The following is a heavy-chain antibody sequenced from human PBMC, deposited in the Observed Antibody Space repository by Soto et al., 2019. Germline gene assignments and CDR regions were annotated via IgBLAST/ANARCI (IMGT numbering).Heavy chain of an antibody. Sequence: SVKVSCKASGGTFSSYSISWVRHAPGQGLEWMGGIIPTFGTANYAQKFQGRVTITADESTSTAYMELSSLRSEDTAVYYCARGEYCSSTSCHYYYYGMDVWGQGTTVTVSS. V-gene: IGHV1-69*13. CDR1: GGTFSSYS. CDR3: ARGEYCSSTSCHYYYYGMDV. CDR2: IIPTFGTA. D-gene: IGHD2-2*01. J-gene: IGHJ6*02.